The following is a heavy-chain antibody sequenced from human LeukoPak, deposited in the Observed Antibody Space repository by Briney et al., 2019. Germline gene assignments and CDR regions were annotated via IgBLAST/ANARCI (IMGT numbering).Heavy chain of an antibody. CDR3: ARGVVTIVGLWDHMANWFDP. CDR2: ISAYNGNT. CDR1: GYTFTSYG. J-gene: IGHJ5*02. V-gene: IGHV1-18*01. Sequence: ASVKVSCKASGYTFTSYGISWVRQAPGQGLEWMGWISAYNGNTNYAQKLQGRVTMTTDTSTSTAYMELRSLRSDDTAVYYCARGVVTIVGLWDHMANWFDPWGQGTLVTVSS. D-gene: IGHD3-22*01.